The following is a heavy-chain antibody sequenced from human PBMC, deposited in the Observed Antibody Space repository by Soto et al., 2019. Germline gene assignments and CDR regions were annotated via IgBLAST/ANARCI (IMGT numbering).Heavy chain of an antibody. CDR2: IWHDGSNE. CDR1: GFAFSGFA. Sequence: QVQLVESGGGVVQPGGSLRLSCAASGFAFSGFAMHWVRQAPGKGLQWVAFIWHDGSNEFYEDSVRGRFTISRDNTKNFLYLQLNSLRTEDTATYYCAREPGFGGGNGMHVWGQGTTVIVSS. J-gene: IGHJ6*02. V-gene: IGHV3-33*01. CDR3: AREPGFGGGNGMHV. D-gene: IGHD3-10*01.